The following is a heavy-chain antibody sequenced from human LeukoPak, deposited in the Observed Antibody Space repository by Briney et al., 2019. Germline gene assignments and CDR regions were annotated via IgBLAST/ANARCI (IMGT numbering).Heavy chain of an antibody. CDR1: NFMFSNYD. Sequence: GGSLRLSCAASNFMFSNYDMNWARQAPGKGLEWVAFIRYDGSYKNSAESVQGRFTISRDNSRNTLYLQMSRLRAEDTAVYYCAKDRGGNFDSNPRRFYYYMDVWGKGTTVTVSS. V-gene: IGHV3-30*02. CDR3: AKDRGGNFDSNPRRFYYYMDV. J-gene: IGHJ6*03. CDR2: IRYDGSYK. D-gene: IGHD3-9*01.